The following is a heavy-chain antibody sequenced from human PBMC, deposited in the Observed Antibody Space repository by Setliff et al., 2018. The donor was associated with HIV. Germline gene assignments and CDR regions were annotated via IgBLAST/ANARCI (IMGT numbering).Heavy chain of an antibody. Sequence: ASVKVSCKASGYTFTVYYMHWVRQAPGQGLEWMGRINPNSGGPNYAHKFQGRVTMTRDTSISTAYMELSRLRSDDTAVYYCARQVGATLSAFDIWGQGTMVTVSS. V-gene: IGHV1-2*06. J-gene: IGHJ3*02. CDR2: INPNSGGP. D-gene: IGHD1-26*01. CDR3: ARQVGATLSAFDI. CDR1: GYTFTVYY.